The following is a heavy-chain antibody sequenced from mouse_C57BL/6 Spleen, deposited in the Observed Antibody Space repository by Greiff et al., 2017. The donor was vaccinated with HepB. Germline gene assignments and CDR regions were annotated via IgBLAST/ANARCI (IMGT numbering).Heavy chain of an antibody. V-gene: IGHV14-2*01. Sequence: EVQLQESGAELVKPGASVRLSCTASGFNFKDYYMHWVKQRTEQGLEWIGRIDPEDGETKYAPKFQGKATITADTSSNTAYLQLSSLTSEDTAVYYGARGYYGSSSHWYFDVWGTGTTVTVSS. CDR2: IDPEDGET. CDR1: GFNFKDYY. CDR3: ARGYYGSSSHWYFDV. D-gene: IGHD1-1*01. J-gene: IGHJ1*03.